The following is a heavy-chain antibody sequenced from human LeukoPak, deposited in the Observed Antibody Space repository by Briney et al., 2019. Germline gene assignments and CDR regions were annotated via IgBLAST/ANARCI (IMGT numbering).Heavy chain of an antibody. D-gene: IGHD4-23*01. V-gene: IGHV4-59*08. CDR3: ARQGDGGRAYDH. J-gene: IGHJ4*02. Sequence: SETLSLTCTVSGGSISSYYWSWIRQPPGKGLEWIGYAYYSGSTNYNPSFKSRVTISVDTSKNQFSLKLSSVTAADTGVYYCARQGDGGRAYDHWGQGTQVTVSS. CDR1: GGSISSYY. CDR2: AYYSGST.